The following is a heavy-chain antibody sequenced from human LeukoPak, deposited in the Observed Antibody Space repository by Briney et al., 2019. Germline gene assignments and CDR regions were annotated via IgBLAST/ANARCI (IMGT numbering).Heavy chain of an antibody. CDR3: ARDYYDSSGFRYYFDY. J-gene: IGHJ4*02. CDR2: INPSGGST. Sequence: ASVKVSCKASGYTFTSYYMHWVRQAPGQGLEWMRIINPSGGSTSYAQKFQGRVTMTRDMSTSTVYMELSSLRSEDTAVYYCARDYYDSSGFRYYFDYWGQGTLVTVSS. V-gene: IGHV1-46*01. CDR1: GYTFTSYY. D-gene: IGHD3-22*01.